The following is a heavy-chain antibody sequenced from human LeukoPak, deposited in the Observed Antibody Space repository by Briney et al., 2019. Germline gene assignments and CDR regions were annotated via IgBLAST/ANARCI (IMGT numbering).Heavy chain of an antibody. D-gene: IGHD3-3*02. CDR3: ARLAVHYYFDY. Sequence: PSETLSLTCTVSGDSISSSNYYWGWVRQPPGKGLEWIATMYHSGSTYINPSLKSRVTISVDTSKNQFSLKLTSVAAADTAVYYCARLAVHYYFDYWGQGTLVTVSS. CDR2: MYHSGST. V-gene: IGHV4-39*01. J-gene: IGHJ4*02. CDR1: GDSISSSNYY.